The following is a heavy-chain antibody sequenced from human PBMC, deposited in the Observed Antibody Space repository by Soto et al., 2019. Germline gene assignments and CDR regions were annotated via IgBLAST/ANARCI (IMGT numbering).Heavy chain of an antibody. J-gene: IGHJ6*02. Sequence: QVQLVESGGGVVQPGRSLRLSCAASGFTFSSYGMHWVRQAPDKGLEWVAVIWYDATNKYYTDSVKGRFTISRDNSKNTLYLQMNSLRAEDTAVYYCARDRGAVAGTRYYYGMDVWGQGTTVTVSS. V-gene: IGHV3-33*01. CDR2: IWYDATNK. CDR1: GFTFSSYG. D-gene: IGHD6-13*01. CDR3: ARDRGAVAGTRYYYGMDV.